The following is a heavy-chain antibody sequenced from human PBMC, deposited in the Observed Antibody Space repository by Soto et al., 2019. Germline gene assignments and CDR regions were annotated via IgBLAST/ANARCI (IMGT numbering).Heavy chain of an antibody. J-gene: IGHJ4*02. V-gene: IGHV1-2*02. CDR3: ARHSGYDYVFDY. CDR2: INPNNGDT. D-gene: IGHD5-12*01. CDR1: GYTFTGYY. Sequence: ASVNVSCKASGYTFTGYYIHWVRQAPGQGLEWMGWINPNNGDTIYARKLQGRVTMTRGTSTSTAYMEMSSLTFDDTAVYYCARHSGYDYVFDYLSKGNLVTVSS.